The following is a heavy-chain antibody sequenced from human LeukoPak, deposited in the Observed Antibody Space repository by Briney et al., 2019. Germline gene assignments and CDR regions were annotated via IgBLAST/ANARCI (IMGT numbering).Heavy chain of an antibody. Sequence: PSETLSLTCTVSGGSISSYYWSWIRQPPGKGLEWIGYIYYSGSTNYNPSLKSRVIISLDTSKNQFSLNLSSVTAADTAVYYCARAIAAAGRLEYWGQGTLVTVSS. CDR2: IYYSGST. J-gene: IGHJ4*02. D-gene: IGHD6-13*01. V-gene: IGHV4-59*01. CDR1: GGSISSYY. CDR3: ARAIAAAGRLEY.